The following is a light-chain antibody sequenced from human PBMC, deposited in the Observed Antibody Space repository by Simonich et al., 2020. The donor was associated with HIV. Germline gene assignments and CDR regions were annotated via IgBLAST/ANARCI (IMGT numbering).Light chain of an antibody. CDR2: DAS. CDR1: QRFSCY. CDR3: QQRSNWHT. Sequence: EIVLTQSPATLSLSPGDRATLSCRASQRFSCYFAWYQQKPGQAPRLLIYDASNRATGIPARFSGSESGTDFTLTISSLEPEDFAVYYCQQRSNWHTFGQGTKLEIK. V-gene: IGKV3-11*01. J-gene: IGKJ2*01.